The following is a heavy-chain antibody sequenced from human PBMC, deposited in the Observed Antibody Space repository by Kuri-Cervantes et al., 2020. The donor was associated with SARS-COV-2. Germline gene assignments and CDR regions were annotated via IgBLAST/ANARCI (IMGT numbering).Heavy chain of an antibody. J-gene: IGHJ4*02. CDR3: TGPTYSSSWYSSDWGKY. CDR1: GFTFSNAW. CDR2: IKSKTDGGTT. Sequence: GGSLRLSCAASGFTFSNAWMSWVRQAPGKGLEWVGRIKSKTDGGTTEYAASVKGRFTISRDDSKSIAYLQMNSLKTEDTAVYYCTGPTYSSSWYSSDWGKYWGQGTLVTVSS. V-gene: IGHV3-15*01. D-gene: IGHD6-13*01.